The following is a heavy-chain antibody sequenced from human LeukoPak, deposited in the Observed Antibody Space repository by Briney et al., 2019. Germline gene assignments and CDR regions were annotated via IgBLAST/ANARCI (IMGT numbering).Heavy chain of an antibody. CDR3: VPSGGSSGWDAFDI. CDR1: GYTFTGYY. J-gene: IGHJ3*02. Sequence: GASVKVSCKASGYTFTGYYMHWVRQAPGQGLEWMGWINPNSGGTNYAQKFQGRVTMTRETSISTAYMELSRLRSDDTAVYFCVPSGGSSGWDAFDIWGEGAMVTVSS. CDR2: INPNSGGT. V-gene: IGHV1-2*02. D-gene: IGHD6-19*01.